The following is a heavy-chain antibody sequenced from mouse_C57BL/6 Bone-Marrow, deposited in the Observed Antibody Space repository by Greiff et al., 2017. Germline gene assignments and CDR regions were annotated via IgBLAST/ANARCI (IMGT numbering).Heavy chain of an antibody. J-gene: IGHJ3*01. CDR2: ISSGGSYT. Sequence: VQLKQSGGDSVKPGGSLKLSCAASGFTFSSYGMSWVRQTPDKRLEWVATISSGGSYTYYPDSVKGRFTISRDNAKNTLYLQMSSLKSEDTAMYYCARRFAYWGQGTLVTVSA. CDR3: ARRFAY. CDR1: GFTFSSYG. V-gene: IGHV5-6*01.